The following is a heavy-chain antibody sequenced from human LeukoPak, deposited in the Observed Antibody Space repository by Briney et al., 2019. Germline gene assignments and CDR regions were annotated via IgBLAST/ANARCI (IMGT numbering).Heavy chain of an antibody. Sequence: ASVKVSCKASGYNFNTYGSSWVRQAPGQGLEWMGWITMINGNTDYAEKLQGRVTMTIDTSTSTAYMELRSLRSDDTAVYYCASSLTIFGVVHWGQGTLLTVSS. CDR2: ITMINGNT. J-gene: IGHJ4*02. D-gene: IGHD3-3*01. CDR1: GYNFNTYG. V-gene: IGHV1-18*01. CDR3: ASSLTIFGVVH.